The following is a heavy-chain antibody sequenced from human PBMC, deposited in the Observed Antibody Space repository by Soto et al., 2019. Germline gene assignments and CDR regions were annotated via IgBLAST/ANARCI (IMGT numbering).Heavy chain of an antibody. D-gene: IGHD3-3*01. V-gene: IGHV3-23*01. CDR2: ISGSGGST. CDR3: AKEGIYDFWSGSQIHEYFQH. Sequence: LRLSCAASGFTFSSYAMSWVRQAPGKGLEWVSAISGSGGSTYYADSVKGRFTISRDNSKNTLYLQMNSLRAEDTAVYYCAKEGIYDFWSGSQIHEYFQHCRQRTRFTVSS. CDR1: GFTFSSYA. J-gene: IGHJ1*01.